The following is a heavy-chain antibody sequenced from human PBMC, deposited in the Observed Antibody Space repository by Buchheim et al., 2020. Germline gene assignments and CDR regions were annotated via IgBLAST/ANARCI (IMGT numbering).Heavy chain of an antibody. CDR2: INHSGST. CDR3: ARVVDTAMVRPGYYYYGMDV. J-gene: IGHJ6*02. D-gene: IGHD5-18*01. V-gene: IGHV4-34*02. CDR1: GGSFSDSY. Sequence: QVQLQQWGAGLLKPSETLSLTCAVYGGSFSDSYWSWIRQPPGKGLEWIGEINHSGSTSYNPSLKSRLTISVDTSKNQFSLNLSSVTAADTAVYYCARVVDTAMVRPGYYYYGMDVWGLGTT.